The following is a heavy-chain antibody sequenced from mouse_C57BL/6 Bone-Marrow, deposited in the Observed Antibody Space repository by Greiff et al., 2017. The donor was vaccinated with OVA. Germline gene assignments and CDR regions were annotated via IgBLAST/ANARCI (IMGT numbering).Heavy chain of an antibody. J-gene: IGHJ2*01. Sequence: QVQLQQSGAELVRPGASVTLSCKASGYTFTDYEMHWVKQTPVHGLEWIGAIDPETGGTAYNQKFKGKAILTADKSSSTAYMELRSLTSEDSAVYYCTRRGFCYYGRFDYWGQGTTLTVSS. V-gene: IGHV1-15*01. CDR1: GYTFTDYE. CDR2: IDPETGGT. CDR3: TRRGFCYYGRFDY. D-gene: IGHD1-1*01.